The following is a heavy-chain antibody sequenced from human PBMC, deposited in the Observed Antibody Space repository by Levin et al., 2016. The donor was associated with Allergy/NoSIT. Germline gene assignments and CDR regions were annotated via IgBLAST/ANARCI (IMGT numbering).Heavy chain of an antibody. Sequence: ETLSLTCAASGFTFSSYAMSWVRQAPGKGLEWVSAISGSGGSTYYADSVKGRFTISRDNSKNTLYLQMNSLRAEDTALYYCAKASSGDGQQLMSFDYWGQGALVTVSS. D-gene: IGHD6-13*01. V-gene: IGHV3-23*01. J-gene: IGHJ4*02. CDR3: AKASSGDGQQLMSFDY. CDR2: ISGSGGST. CDR1: GFTFSSYA.